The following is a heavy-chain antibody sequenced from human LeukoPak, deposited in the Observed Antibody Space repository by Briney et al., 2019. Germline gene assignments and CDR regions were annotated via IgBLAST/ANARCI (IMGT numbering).Heavy chain of an antibody. Sequence: SVKVSCKASGATFTSYTISWVRQAPGPGLEWMGRIILILGIANYAQKFQGRVTITADKSTSTAYMVLSSLRSEDTAVYYCARSPEIYGDYLFDYWGQGTLVTVSS. J-gene: IGHJ4*02. CDR2: IILILGIA. CDR1: GATFTSYT. V-gene: IGHV1-69*02. CDR3: ARSPEIYGDYLFDY. D-gene: IGHD4-17*01.